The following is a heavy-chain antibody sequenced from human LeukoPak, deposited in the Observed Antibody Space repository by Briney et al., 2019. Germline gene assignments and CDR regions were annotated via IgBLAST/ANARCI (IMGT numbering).Heavy chain of an antibody. V-gene: IGHV3-30*02. Sequence: PGGSLRLSCAASGFTFSSYGMHWVRQAPGKGLEWVAFIRYDGSNKYYADSVKGRFTISRDNSKNTLYLQMNSLRAEDTAVYYCAKPGPLLWFGELFVQNWFDPWGQGTLVTVSS. CDR2: IRYDGSNK. J-gene: IGHJ5*02. CDR1: GFTFSSYG. D-gene: IGHD3-10*01. CDR3: AKPGPLLWFGELFVQNWFDP.